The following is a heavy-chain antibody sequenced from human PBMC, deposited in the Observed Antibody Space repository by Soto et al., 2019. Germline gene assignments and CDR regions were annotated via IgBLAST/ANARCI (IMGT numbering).Heavy chain of an antibody. CDR3: ARARVAVAGNWFDP. J-gene: IGHJ5*02. CDR2: IIPILGIA. D-gene: IGHD6-19*01. Sequence: SVKVSCKASGGTFSSYTISWVRQAPGQGLEWMGRIIPILGIANYAQKFQGRVTITADKSTSTAYMELSSLRSEDTAVYYCARARVAVAGNWFDPWGQGTLVTVSS. CDR1: GGTFSSYT. V-gene: IGHV1-69*02.